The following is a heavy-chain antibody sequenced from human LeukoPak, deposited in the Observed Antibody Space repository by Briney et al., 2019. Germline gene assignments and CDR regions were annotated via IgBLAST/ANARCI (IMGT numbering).Heavy chain of an antibody. CDR3: ATADCSGGSCYHGMDV. Sequence: ASVKVSCKASGYTFTGYYMHWVRQAPGKGLEWMGGFDPEDGETTYAQKFQGRVTMTEDTSTDTAYMELSSLRSEDTAVYYCATADCSGGSCYHGMDVWGQGTTVTVSS. V-gene: IGHV1-24*01. J-gene: IGHJ6*02. CDR1: GYTFTGYY. D-gene: IGHD2-15*01. CDR2: FDPEDGET.